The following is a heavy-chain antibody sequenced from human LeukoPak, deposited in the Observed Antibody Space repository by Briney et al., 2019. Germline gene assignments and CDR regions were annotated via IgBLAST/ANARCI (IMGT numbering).Heavy chain of an antibody. Sequence: GESLKISCKGSGYSFISYWIGWVRQMPGKGLEWMGIIYPGDYDTRYSPSFQGLVTISADKSISTAYLQWSSLKASDTAMYHCARLESAAAGGFDIWGQGTMVTVSS. CDR2: IYPGDYDT. CDR3: ARLESAAAGGFDI. CDR1: GYSFISYW. D-gene: IGHD2-2*01. V-gene: IGHV5-51*01. J-gene: IGHJ3*02.